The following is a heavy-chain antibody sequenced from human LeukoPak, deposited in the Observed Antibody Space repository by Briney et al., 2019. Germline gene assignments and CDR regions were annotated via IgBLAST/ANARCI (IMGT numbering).Heavy chain of an antibody. D-gene: IGHD1-26*01. CDR3: ARRIVGATGYYFDY. CDR1: GGTFISYA. V-gene: IGHV1-69*05. Sequence: SVKVSCKASGGTFISYAISWVRQAPGQGLEWIGGIIPIFGTANYAQKFQGRVTITTDESTSTAYMELSSLRSEDTAVYYCARRIVGATGYYFDYWGQGTLVTVSS. CDR2: IIPIFGTA. J-gene: IGHJ4*02.